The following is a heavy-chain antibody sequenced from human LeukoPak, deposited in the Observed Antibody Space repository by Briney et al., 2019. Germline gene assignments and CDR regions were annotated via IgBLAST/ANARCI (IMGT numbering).Heavy chain of an antibody. J-gene: IGHJ4*02. CDR3: AKDPSSGLSPYCFDY. CDR2: ISASDGTT. CDR1: GFTFSSYA. V-gene: IGHV3-23*01. D-gene: IGHD3-22*01. Sequence: GGSLRLSCAASGFTFSSYAMSWVRQAPGKGLEWVSVISASDGTTYYADSVKGRFTISRDNSKNTLYLQMNSLRAEDTAVYYCAKDPSSGLSPYCFDYWGQGTLVTVSS.